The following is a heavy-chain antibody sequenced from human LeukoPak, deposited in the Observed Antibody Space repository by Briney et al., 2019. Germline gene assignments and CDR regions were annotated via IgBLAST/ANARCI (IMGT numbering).Heavy chain of an antibody. CDR2: IYHSGST. J-gene: IGHJ4*02. CDR3: AREYSGSQIDY. Sequence: RASETLSLTCTVSGYSISSGYYWGWIRQPPGKGLEWIGSIYHSGSTYCNPSLKSRVTISVDTSKNQFSLKLSSVTAADTAVYYCAREYSGSQIDYWGQGTLVTVSS. V-gene: IGHV4-38-2*02. CDR1: GYSISSGYY. D-gene: IGHD1-26*01.